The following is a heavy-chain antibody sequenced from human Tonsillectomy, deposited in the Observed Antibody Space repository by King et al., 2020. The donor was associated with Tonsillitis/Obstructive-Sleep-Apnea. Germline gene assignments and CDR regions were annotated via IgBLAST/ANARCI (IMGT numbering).Heavy chain of an antibody. Sequence: QLQESGPGLVKPSETLSLTCTVSGGSISSYYWSWIWQPPGKGLEWIGYIYYSGSTNYNPSLKSRVTISVDTSKNQFSLKLSSVTAADTAVYYCARAGDDILTGYDHNWFDPWGQGTLVTVSS. J-gene: IGHJ5*02. V-gene: IGHV4-59*01. D-gene: IGHD3-9*01. CDR1: GGSISSYY. CDR3: ARAGDDILTGYDHNWFDP. CDR2: IYYSGST.